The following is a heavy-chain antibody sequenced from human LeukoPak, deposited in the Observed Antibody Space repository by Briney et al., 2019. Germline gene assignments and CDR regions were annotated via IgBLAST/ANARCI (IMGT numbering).Heavy chain of an antibody. CDR2: ISSNSRTI. D-gene: IGHD3-10*01. CDR1: GLAFGNYW. Sequence: GGSLRLSCAASGLAFGNYWMNWVRQAPGKGLEWISYISSNSRTIYYAGSVKGRLIVSRDNAKNSLDLHMNTLRAEDTAVYYCARGRGNYFYGMDVWGQGTTVTVSS. J-gene: IGHJ6*02. CDR3: ARGRGNYFYGMDV. V-gene: IGHV3-48*01.